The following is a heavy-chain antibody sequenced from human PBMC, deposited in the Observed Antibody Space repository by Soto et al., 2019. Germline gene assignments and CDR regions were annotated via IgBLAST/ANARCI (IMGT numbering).Heavy chain of an antibody. CDR3: AKYSNKYSSSLRGRYFDY. J-gene: IGHJ4*02. CDR1: GFPFSSYV. CDR2: ISGGGSNT. V-gene: IGHV3-23*01. D-gene: IGHD4-4*01. Sequence: AGSLGLCCAASGFPFSSYVMSWVRKAQGKGLEWVSGISGGGSNTFYADYVKGRFTISRDNSKNTLLLQMNSLGAEDTAVYYCAKYSNKYSSSLRGRYFDYWGQG.